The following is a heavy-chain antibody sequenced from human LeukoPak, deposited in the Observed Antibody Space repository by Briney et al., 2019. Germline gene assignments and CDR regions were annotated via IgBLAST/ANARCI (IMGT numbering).Heavy chain of an antibody. J-gene: IGHJ4*02. V-gene: IGHV4-34*01. CDR2: INHSGST. Sequence: SETLSLTCAVYGGSFSGYYWSWIRQPPGKGLEWIGEINHSGSTNYNASLKSRVTISVDTSKNQFSLKLSSVTAADTAVYYCARHEDFIAAAGYFDYWGQGTLVTVSS. D-gene: IGHD6-13*01. CDR1: GGSFSGYY. CDR3: ARHEDFIAAAGYFDY.